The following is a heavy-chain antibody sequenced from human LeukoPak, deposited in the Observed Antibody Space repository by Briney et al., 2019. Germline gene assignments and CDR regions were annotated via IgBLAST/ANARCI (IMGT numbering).Heavy chain of an antibody. V-gene: IGHV4-31*03. J-gene: IGHJ4*02. Sequence: SETLSLTCTVSGGSISSGGYSWSWIRQHPGKGLEWIGYIYYSGSTYYNTSLKSRVTISVDTSKNQFSLKLSSVTAADTAVYYCASTYYYDSSGYYSTPPIFDYWGQGTLVTVSS. CDR3: ASTYYYDSSGYYSTPPIFDY. D-gene: IGHD3-22*01. CDR2: IYYSGST. CDR1: GGSISSGGYS.